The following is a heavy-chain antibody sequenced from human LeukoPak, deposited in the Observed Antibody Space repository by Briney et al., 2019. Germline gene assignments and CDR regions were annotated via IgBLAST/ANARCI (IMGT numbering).Heavy chain of an antibody. J-gene: IGHJ4*02. D-gene: IGHD6-13*01. Sequence: SQTLSLTCTISGGSISSGDSYWSWIRQPPGKGLEWIGYIYYSGSTNYNPSLKSRVTISVDTSKNQFSLKLSSVTAADTAVYYCARHSSWFDYWGQGTLVTVSS. V-gene: IGHV4-30-4*01. CDR2: IYYSGST. CDR1: GGSISSGDSY. CDR3: ARHSSWFDY.